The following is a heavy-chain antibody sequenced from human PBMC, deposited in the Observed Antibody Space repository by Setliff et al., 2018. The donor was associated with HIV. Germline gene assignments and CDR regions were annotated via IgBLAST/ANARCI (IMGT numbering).Heavy chain of an antibody. Sequence: RASVKVSCKASGYTFTSYDIHWLRRASGQGLEWMGWMNPKSGVSGSALKFHDRVTMTRDTSTLTLYMELSSLTSEDTAVYYCARAKAVGGVIITGGLDVWGQGTTVTVSS. CDR3: ARAKAVGGVIITGGLDV. CDR2: MNPKSGVS. D-gene: IGHD3-16*02. V-gene: IGHV1-8*01. J-gene: IGHJ6*02. CDR1: GYTFTSYD.